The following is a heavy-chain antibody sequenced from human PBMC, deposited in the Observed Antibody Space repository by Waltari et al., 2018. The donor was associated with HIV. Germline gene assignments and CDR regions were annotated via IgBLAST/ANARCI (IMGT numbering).Heavy chain of an antibody. Sequence: QVQLVESGGGVVQPGRSLRLSCAASGFSFSTYGMHWVRQAPGKGLGWVGVRCKDGSNRNYADAVKGRLTISRDNSKNTLYLQMNSLRAEDTAVDYCAKDKGGVTYIFDYWGQGTLVTVSS. CDR3: AKDKGGVTYIFDY. D-gene: IGHD1-1*01. CDR2: RCKDGSNR. CDR1: GFSFSTYG. V-gene: IGHV3-30*18. J-gene: IGHJ4*02.